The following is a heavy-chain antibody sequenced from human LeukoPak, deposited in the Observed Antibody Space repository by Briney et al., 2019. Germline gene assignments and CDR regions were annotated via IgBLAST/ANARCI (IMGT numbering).Heavy chain of an antibody. V-gene: IGHV1-18*01. D-gene: IGHD1-26*01. CDR3: ARRRWELLRGEYYFDY. CDR2: ISAYNGNT. CDR1: GYTFTSYG. Sequence: GASVKVSCKASGYTFTSYGISWVRQAPGQGLEWMGWISAYNGNTNYAQKLQGRVTMTTDTSTSTAYMELRSLRSDDTAVYYCARRRWELLRGEYYFDYWGQGTLVTVSS. J-gene: IGHJ4*02.